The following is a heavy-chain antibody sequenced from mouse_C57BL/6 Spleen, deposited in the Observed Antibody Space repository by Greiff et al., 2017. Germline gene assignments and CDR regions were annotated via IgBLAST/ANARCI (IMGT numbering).Heavy chain of an antibody. V-gene: IGHV5-4*03. Sequence: DVMLVESGGGLVKPGGSLKLSCAASGFTFSSYAMSWVRQTPEKRLEWVATISDGGSYTYYPDNVKGRFTISRDNAKNNLYLQMSHLKSEDTAMYYCARGEVITTVYREYAMDDWGQGTSVTVSS. CDR3: ARGEVITTVYREYAMDD. D-gene: IGHD1-1*01. CDR1: GFTFSSYA. J-gene: IGHJ4*01. CDR2: ISDGGSYT.